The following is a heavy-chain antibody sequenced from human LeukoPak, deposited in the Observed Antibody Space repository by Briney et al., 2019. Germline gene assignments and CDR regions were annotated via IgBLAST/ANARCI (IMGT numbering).Heavy chain of an antibody. CDR2: INPNSGGT. Sequence: GASVKVSCKASGYTFTGYYMHWVRRAPGQGLEWMGWINPNSGGTNYAQKFQGRVTMTRDTSISTAYMELSRLRSDDTAVYYCARNRVGATHWDAFDIWGQGTMVTVSS. CDR1: GYTFTGYY. D-gene: IGHD1-26*01. V-gene: IGHV1-2*02. CDR3: ARNRVGATHWDAFDI. J-gene: IGHJ3*02.